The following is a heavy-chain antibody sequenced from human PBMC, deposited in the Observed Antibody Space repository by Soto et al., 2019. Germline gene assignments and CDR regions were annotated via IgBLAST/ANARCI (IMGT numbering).Heavy chain of an antibody. Sequence: QLQLQESGPGLVKPSETLSLTCTVSGGSISSSSYYWGWIRQPPGQGLEWIGSIYYSGSTYYNPSLKRRVTISVDTSKNQFSLKLSSVTAADTAVYYCARRGAAGRVYWGQGTLVTVSS. CDR2: IYYSGST. CDR1: GGSISSSSYY. CDR3: ARRGAAGRVY. J-gene: IGHJ4*02. D-gene: IGHD6-13*01. V-gene: IGHV4-39*01.